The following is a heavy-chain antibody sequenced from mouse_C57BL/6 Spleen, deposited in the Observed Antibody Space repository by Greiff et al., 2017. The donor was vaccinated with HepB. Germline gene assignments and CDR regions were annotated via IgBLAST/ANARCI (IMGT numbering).Heavy chain of an antibody. J-gene: IGHJ4*01. Sequence: VKLMESGPELVKPGASVKISCKASGYAFSSSWMNWVKQRPGKGLEWIGRIYPGDGDTNYNGKFKGKATLTADKSSSTAYMQLSSLTSEDSAVYFCARSTAQAPMDYWGQGTSVTVSS. CDR1: GYAFSSSW. D-gene: IGHD3-2*02. V-gene: IGHV1-82*01. CDR2: IYPGDGDT. CDR3: ARSTAQAPMDY.